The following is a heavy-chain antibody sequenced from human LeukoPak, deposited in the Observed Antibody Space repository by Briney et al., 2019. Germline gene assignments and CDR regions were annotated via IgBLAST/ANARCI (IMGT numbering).Heavy chain of an antibody. J-gene: IGHJ4*02. CDR1: GFTFSSFG. CDR2: IRYDGTNK. CDR3: AKEGREVREWLLLLR. Sequence: AGGSLRLSCAASGFTFSSFGMSWVRQVPSKGLEWVAFIRYDGTNKKYGDSVKGRFAISRDNSKNTVYLEMNRLRPEDTALYYCAKEGREVREWLLLLRWGQGTLVTVSS. V-gene: IGHV3-30*02. D-gene: IGHD3-3*01.